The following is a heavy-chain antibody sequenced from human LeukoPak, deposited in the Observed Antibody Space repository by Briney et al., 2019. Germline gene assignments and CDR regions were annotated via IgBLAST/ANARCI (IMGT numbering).Heavy chain of an antibody. CDR2: IIPILGIA. V-gene: IGHV1-69*04. J-gene: IGHJ5*02. Sequence: SVKVSCKASGGTFSSYAISWVRQAPGQGLEWMGRIIPILGIANYAQKFQGRVTITADKSTSTAYMELSSLRSEDTAVYYCARDSFTMVRGVIITVWFDPWGQGTLVTVSS. CDR3: ARDSFTMVRGVIITVWFDP. CDR1: GGTFSSYA. D-gene: IGHD3-10*01.